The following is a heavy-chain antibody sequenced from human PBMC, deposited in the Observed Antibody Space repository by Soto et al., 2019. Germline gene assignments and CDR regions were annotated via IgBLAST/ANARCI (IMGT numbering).Heavy chain of an antibody. J-gene: IGHJ4*02. CDR1: GFIFSDHY. V-gene: IGHV3-72*01. CDR2: SRTKADSYTT. CDR3: ASDGGWRDIPYYFDY. D-gene: IGHD2-15*01. Sequence: EVQLVESGGGLVQPGGSLRLSCAASGFIFSDHYMNWLRQAPGKGLEWVGRSRTKADSYTTEYAASVKGRFTISRDDSQNSLYLQMNSLKTEDTVVYYCASDGGWRDIPYYFDYWGQGTLVSVSS.